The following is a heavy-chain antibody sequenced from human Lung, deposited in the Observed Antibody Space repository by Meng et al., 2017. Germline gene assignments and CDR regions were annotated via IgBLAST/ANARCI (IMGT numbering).Heavy chain of an antibody. D-gene: IGHD6-13*01. J-gene: IGHJ4*02. CDR1: GYTFPYYW. V-gene: IGHV1-2*06. CDR3: ARDEDISAAGKLFGDY. CDR2: INPKSGDT. Sequence: DQVTKPGASLKVSCKASGYTFPYYWLHWVRRAPGQGLEWMGRINPKSGDTHYAQRFQGRVTMTGDTSISTAYMELSGLRSDDTAMYYCARDEDISAAGKLFGDYWGQGTLVTVSS.